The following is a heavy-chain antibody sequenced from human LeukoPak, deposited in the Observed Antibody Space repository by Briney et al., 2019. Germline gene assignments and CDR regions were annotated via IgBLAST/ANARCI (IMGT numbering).Heavy chain of an antibody. CDR3: ARTPTYCGGDCYYFDP. D-gene: IGHD2-21*02. J-gene: IGHJ5*02. CDR2: IHHTGST. V-gene: IGHV4-30-2*01. CDR1: GGSVSSSGYY. Sequence: SQTLSLTCAVSGGSVSSSGYYWSWIRRPPGKGLEWIGYIHHTGSTYYNPSLKSRVPISVDRSKNQFSLKLSSVTAADTAMYFCARTPTYCGGDCYYFDPWGQGTLVTVSS.